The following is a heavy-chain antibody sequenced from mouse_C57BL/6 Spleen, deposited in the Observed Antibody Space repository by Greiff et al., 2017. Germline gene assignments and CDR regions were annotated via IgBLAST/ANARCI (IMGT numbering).Heavy chain of an antibody. D-gene: IGHD3-2*02. CDR2: ISDGGSYT. V-gene: IGHV5-4*03. J-gene: IGHJ2*01. Sequence: EVMLVESGGGLVKPGGSLKLSCAASGFTFSSYAMSWVRQTPEKRLEWVATISDGGSYTYYPDNVKGRFTISRDNAKNNLYLQMSHLKSEDTAMYYCARRQLRLHYFDYWGQGTTLTVSS. CDR3: ARRQLRLHYFDY. CDR1: GFTFSSYA.